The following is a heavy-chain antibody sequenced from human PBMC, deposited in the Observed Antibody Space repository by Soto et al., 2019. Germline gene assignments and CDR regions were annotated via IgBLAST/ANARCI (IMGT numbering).Heavy chain of an antibody. Sequence: EVQLVESGGGLVQPGRSLRLSCAASGFSFDDYAMHWVRQVPGKGLEWVSGISWNSGKNGYADSVKGRFTVSRDNTKNSVYLQMNRLRGEDTALYYCAKGDSVSPSYGMDVWGQGTTVTVSS. J-gene: IGHJ6*02. CDR1: GFSFDDYA. CDR2: ISWNSGKN. V-gene: IGHV3-9*01. CDR3: AKGDSVSPSYGMDV. D-gene: IGHD3-22*01.